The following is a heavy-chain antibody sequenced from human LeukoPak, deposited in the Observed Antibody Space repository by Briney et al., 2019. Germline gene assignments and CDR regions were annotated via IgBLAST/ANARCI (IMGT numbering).Heavy chain of an antibody. Sequence: GGSLRLSRAASGFTFSSYAMSWVRQAPGRGLEWVSGVSGGGGSTCYADSVKGRFTISRDNSKNTLYLQMNSLRPEDTAVYYCAKSRLTYDYGDYFDYWGQGTLVTVSS. CDR1: GFTFSSYA. V-gene: IGHV3-23*01. CDR2: VSGGGGST. D-gene: IGHD4-17*01. J-gene: IGHJ4*02. CDR3: AKSRLTYDYGDYFDY.